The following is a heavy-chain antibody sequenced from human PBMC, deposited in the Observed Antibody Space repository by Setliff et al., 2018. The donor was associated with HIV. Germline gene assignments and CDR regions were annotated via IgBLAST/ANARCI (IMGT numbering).Heavy chain of an antibody. CDR1: GGSFSDYY. Sequence: PSETLSLTCAVHGGSFSDYYWSWIRQPPGKGLEWIGEITHSGRSNYSPSLRSRVTTSMDTSKNQFSLKLSSVTAADTAVYYCARVNYTYWYSIPRNCYYHMDVWGTGTTVTVSS. V-gene: IGHV4-34*01. CDR3: ARVNYTYWYSIPRNCYYHMDV. J-gene: IGHJ6*03. CDR2: ITHSGRS. D-gene: IGHD2-8*02.